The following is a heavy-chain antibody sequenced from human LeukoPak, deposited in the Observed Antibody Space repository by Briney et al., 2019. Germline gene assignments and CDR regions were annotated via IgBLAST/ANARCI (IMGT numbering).Heavy chain of an antibody. J-gene: IGHJ4*02. CDR2: IRYDGSNK. CDR3: ARDYDFWSGYYSPTRGYFGY. D-gene: IGHD3-3*01. Sequence: PGGSLRLSCAASGFTFSGSGMHWVRQAPGKGLEWERFIRYDGSNKYYADSVKGRFTISRDNSKNTLYLQMDSLRAEDTAVYYCARDYDFWSGYYSPTRGYFGYWGQGTLVPVSS. V-gene: IGHV3-30*02. CDR1: GFTFSGSG.